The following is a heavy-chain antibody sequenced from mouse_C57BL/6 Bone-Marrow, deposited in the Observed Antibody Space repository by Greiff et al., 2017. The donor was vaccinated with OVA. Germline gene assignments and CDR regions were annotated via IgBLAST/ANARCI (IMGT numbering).Heavy chain of an antibody. V-gene: IGHV1-85*01. CDR2: ICPRAGST. Sequence: QVQLKQSGPELVKPGASVKLSCKASGYTFTSYDINWVKQRPGQGLEWIGWICPRAGSTKSDEKFKGKATLTVDTSSSTAYMELHSLTSGDSAVCVCARELQGGMDYWGQGTSVTVSS. J-gene: IGHJ4*01. D-gene: IGHD1-1*01. CDR3: ARELQGGMDY. CDR1: GYTFTSYD.